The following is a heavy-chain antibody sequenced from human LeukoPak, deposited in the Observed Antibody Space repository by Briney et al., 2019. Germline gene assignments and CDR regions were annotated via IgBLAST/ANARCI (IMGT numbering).Heavy chain of an antibody. Sequence: SETLSLTCTVSGGSISSYYWSWIRQPPGKGLEWIGYIYYSGSTNYNPSLKSRVTISVDTSKNQFSLKLSSVTATDTAVYYCARGISIAARSHFDPWGQGTLVTVSS. D-gene: IGHD6-6*01. CDR3: ARGISIAARSHFDP. CDR2: IYYSGST. V-gene: IGHV4-59*01. CDR1: GGSISSYY. J-gene: IGHJ5*02.